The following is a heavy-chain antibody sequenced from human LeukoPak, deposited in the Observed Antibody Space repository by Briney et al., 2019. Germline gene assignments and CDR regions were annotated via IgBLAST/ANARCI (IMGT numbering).Heavy chain of an antibody. V-gene: IGHV3-9*01. J-gene: IGHJ4*02. CDR2: ISWNRGTI. CDR1: GFTFDDYA. D-gene: IGHD6-19*01. CDR3: AKDTRRMAVAGYYFDY. Sequence: SGGSLRLSCAASGFTFDDYAMHWVRQAPGKGLEWVSSISWNRGTIVYADSVKGRFTISRDNAKNSLYLQMSSLRPDDTALYYCAKDTRRMAVAGYYFDYWGQGALVTVSS.